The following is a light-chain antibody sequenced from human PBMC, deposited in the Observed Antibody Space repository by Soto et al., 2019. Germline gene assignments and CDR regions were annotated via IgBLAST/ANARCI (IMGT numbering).Light chain of an antibody. CDR2: TAS. Sequence: AIQMTQSPSSLSASVGDRVTITCRASQDSRNDLGWFQQKPGKAPKLLINTASTLQSGVSSRFSGSGSGTDFTLTISSLQPEDFATYYCLQDYIYPWTFGQGTKADIK. J-gene: IGKJ1*01. V-gene: IGKV1-6*01. CDR1: QDSRND. CDR3: LQDYIYPWT.